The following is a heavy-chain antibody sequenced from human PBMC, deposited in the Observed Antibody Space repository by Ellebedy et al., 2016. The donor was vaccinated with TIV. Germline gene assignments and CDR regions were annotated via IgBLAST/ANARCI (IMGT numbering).Heavy chain of an antibody. CDR2: ISGASNYI. D-gene: IGHD3-10*01. J-gene: IGHJ4*02. V-gene: IGHV3-11*06. CDR3: ARTRGGEFDS. Sequence: GESLKISXAASGFTFSYYYMAWIRQTPGKGLEWVSYISGASNYIEYGDSVKGRFIISRDNGKNSVYLQMSSLRGEDTAVYYCARTRGGEFDSWGQGTLVTVSS. CDR1: GFTFSYYY.